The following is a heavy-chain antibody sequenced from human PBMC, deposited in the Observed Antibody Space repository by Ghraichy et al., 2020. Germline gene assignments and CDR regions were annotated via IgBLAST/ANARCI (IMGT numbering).Heavy chain of an antibody. Sequence: GGSLRLSCSVSGASFSTFAMHWIRKAPGKGLQYVSGISGGGDYIYYADSVKGRFTISRDYSKNTLYFQMTSLRAEDTAVYYCVRDYYHNVVDPLGQGTLVTVSS. V-gene: IGHV3-64D*06. D-gene: IGHD3-22*01. CDR2: ISGGGDYI. CDR1: GASFSTFA. CDR3: VRDYYHNVVDP. J-gene: IGHJ5*02.